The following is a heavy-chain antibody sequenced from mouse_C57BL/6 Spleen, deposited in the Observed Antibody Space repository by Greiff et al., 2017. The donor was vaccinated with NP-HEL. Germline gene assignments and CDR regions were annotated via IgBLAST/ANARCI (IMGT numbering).Heavy chain of an antibody. J-gene: IGHJ4*01. Sequence: EVKLQESGGGLVQPGGSLKLSCAASGIDFSRYWMSWVRRAPGKGLEWIGEINPDSSTINYAPSLKDKFIISRDNAKNTLYLQMSKVRSEDTALYYCARRDRGYYGKQAMDYWGQGTSVTVSS. D-gene: IGHD2-1*01. CDR3: ARRDRGYYGKQAMDY. CDR2: INPDSSTI. CDR1: GIDFSRYW. V-gene: IGHV4-1*01.